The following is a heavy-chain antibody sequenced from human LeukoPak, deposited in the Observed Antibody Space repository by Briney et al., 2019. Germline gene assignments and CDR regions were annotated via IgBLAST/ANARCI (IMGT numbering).Heavy chain of an antibody. J-gene: IGHJ6*03. Sequence: PTGGSLRLSCAASGFTFSGSAMHWVRQASGKGLEWVGRIRSKANSYATAYAASVKGRFTISRDDSKNTAYLQMNSLRAEDTAVYYCARAAEPIKGYDFWSGWTGRNYYYYMDVWGKGTTVTVSS. D-gene: IGHD3-3*01. V-gene: IGHV3-73*01. CDR3: ARAAEPIKGYDFWSGWTGRNYYYYMDV. CDR2: IRSKANSYAT. CDR1: GFTFSGSA.